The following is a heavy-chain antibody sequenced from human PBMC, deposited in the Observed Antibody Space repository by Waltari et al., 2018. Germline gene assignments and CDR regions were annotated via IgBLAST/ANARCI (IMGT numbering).Heavy chain of an antibody. CDR1: DGSLSRGNYY. Sequence: QLQLQESGPGLVKPSETLSLTCTVPDGSLSRGNYYWGWIRQSPGKGLEWIGSIYYSGSTSYNPSLKSRVTISVDTPKHQFSLKLSSVTAADTAVYYCARSLHIFRAAAGMFDYWGQGSLVIVSS. J-gene: IGHJ4*02. CDR2: IYYSGST. V-gene: IGHV4-39*01. D-gene: IGHD6-13*01. CDR3: ARSLHIFRAAAGMFDY.